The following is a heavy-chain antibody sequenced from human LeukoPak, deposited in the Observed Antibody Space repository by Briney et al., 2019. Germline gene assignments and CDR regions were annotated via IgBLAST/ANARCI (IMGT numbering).Heavy chain of an antibody. CDR1: GGSFSDYH. D-gene: IGHD3-10*01. CDR2: VDHSGST. CDR3: ARDLGYYGSGSYYINYYMDV. V-gene: IGHV4-34*01. Sequence: PSETLSLTCAVYGGSFSDYHWTWIRQPPGKGLEWIGEVDHSGSTNYNPSLKSRVSISADTSKNQFSLKLSSVTAADTVVYYCARDLGYYGSGSYYINYYMDVWGKGTTVTVSS. J-gene: IGHJ6*03.